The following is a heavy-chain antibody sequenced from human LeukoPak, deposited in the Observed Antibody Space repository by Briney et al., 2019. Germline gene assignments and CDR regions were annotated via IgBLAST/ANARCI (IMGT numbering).Heavy chain of an antibody. V-gene: IGHV4-34*01. J-gene: IGHJ4*02. CDR1: GGSFSGYY. Sequence: SSETLSLTCAVYGGSFSGYYWSWIRQPPGKGLEWIGEINHSGSTNYNPSLKSRVTISVDTSKNQFSLKLSSVTAADTAVYYCARQKMKRYSSSWYGLDYWGQGTLVTVSS. CDR2: INHSGST. CDR3: ARQKMKRYSSSWYGLDY. D-gene: IGHD6-13*01.